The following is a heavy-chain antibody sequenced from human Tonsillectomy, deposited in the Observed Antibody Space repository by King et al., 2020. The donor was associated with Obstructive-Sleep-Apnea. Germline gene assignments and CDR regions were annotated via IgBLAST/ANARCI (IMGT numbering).Heavy chain of an antibody. CDR3: ARDGSGNWFDP. CDR2: ISAYNGDT. D-gene: IGHD3-3*01. Sequence: LVQSGAEVKKPGASVKVSCKASGYTFISYGISWVRQAPGQGLEWMGWISAYNGDTNYAQNFQDRVTMTTDTPTSTAYMELRSLRSDDTAVYYCARDGSGNWFDPWGQGTLVTVSS. J-gene: IGHJ5*02. CDR1: GYTFISYG. V-gene: IGHV1-18*01.